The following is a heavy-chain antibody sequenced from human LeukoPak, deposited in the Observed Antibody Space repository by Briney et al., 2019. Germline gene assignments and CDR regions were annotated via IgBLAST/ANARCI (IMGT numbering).Heavy chain of an antibody. CDR3: ARSPAASSLGYDY. J-gene: IGHJ4*02. CDR1: GDSVSSNSAA. Sequence: SQTLSLTCAISGDSVSSNSAAWNWIRQSPSRGLEWLGRTYYRSKWYNDYAVSVKSRITINPDTSKNQFSLKLSSVTAADTAVYYCARSPAASSLGYDYWGQGTLVTVSS. V-gene: IGHV6-1*01. D-gene: IGHD2-2*01. CDR2: TYYRSKWYN.